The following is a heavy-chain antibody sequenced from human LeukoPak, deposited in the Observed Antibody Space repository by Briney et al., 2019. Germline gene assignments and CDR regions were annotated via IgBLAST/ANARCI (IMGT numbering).Heavy chain of an antibody. CDR1: GFTFSSYW. CDR2: IKQDGSEK. Sequence: PGGSLRLSCAASGFTFSSYWMSWVRQAPGKGLEWVANIKQDGSEKYYVDSVKGRFTISRDNAKNSLYLQMNSLRAEDTAVYYCARRAPLPQWLASYYFDYWGQGTLVTVSS. D-gene: IGHD6-19*01. CDR3: ARRAPLPQWLASYYFDY. V-gene: IGHV3-7*01. J-gene: IGHJ4*02.